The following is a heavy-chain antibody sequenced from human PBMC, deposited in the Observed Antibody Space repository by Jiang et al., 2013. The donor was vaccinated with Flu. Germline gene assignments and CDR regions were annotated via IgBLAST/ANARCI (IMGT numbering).Heavy chain of an antibody. D-gene: IGHD3-10*01. J-gene: IGHJ4*02. V-gene: IGHV5-51*01. CDR2: IYPGDSDT. CDR3: ARALGGEPAENYFDY. Sequence: KGLEWMGIIYPGDSDTRYSPSFQGQGHHLSRQVHQHAYLQWSSLKASDTAMYYCARALGGEPAENYFDYWGQGTLVTVSS.